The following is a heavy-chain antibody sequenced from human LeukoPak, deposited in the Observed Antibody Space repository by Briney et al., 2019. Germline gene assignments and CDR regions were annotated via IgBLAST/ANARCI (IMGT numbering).Heavy chain of an antibody. V-gene: IGHV1-8*03. CDR3: ARQSEFLEWLYYFDS. J-gene: IGHJ4*02. Sequence: ASVKVSCKASGGTFSSYAINWVRQAPGQGLEWMGWVNPNSGNTDFGQKFQSRLTITRNTSISTVYMELSSLRSEDTAVYYCARQSEFLEWLYYFDSWGQGTLVTVSS. CDR1: GGTFSSYA. CDR2: VNPNSGNT. D-gene: IGHD3-3*01.